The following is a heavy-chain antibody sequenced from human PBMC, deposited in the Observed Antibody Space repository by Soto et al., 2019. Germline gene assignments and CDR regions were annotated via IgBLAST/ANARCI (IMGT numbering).Heavy chain of an antibody. D-gene: IGHD6-6*01. CDR1: GGTFSSYP. J-gene: IGHJ5*02. Sequence: QVQLVQSGAEVKKPGSSVKVSCKASGGTFSSYPISWVRQAPGQGLEWMGGIIPIFGTTEYAQKFQGRITITADESTRTAYMELSSLRSEDTAVYYCARGRIAARVFDPWGQGSLVTVSS. CDR3: ARGRIAARVFDP. V-gene: IGHV1-69*01. CDR2: IIPIFGTT.